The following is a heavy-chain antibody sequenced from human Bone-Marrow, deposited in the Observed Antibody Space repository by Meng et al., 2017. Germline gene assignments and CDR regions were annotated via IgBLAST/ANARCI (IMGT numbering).Heavy chain of an antibody. D-gene: IGHD3-10*01. CDR3: ASGYYYGSGSTYYYYGMDV. CDR1: GFTFSSYW. J-gene: IGHJ6*02. V-gene: IGHV3-30*03. Sequence: GESLKISCAASGFTFSSYWMSWVRQAPGKGLEWVAVISYDGSNKYYADSVKGRFTISRDNSKNTLYLQMNSLRAEDTAVYYCASGYYYGSGSTYYYYGMDVWGQGTTVTVSS. CDR2: ISYDGSNK.